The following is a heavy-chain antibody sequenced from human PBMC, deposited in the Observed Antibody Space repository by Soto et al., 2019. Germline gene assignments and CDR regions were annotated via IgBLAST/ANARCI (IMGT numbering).Heavy chain of an antibody. CDR1: GYTFTSYG. J-gene: IGHJ4*02. CDR2: ISAYNGNT. V-gene: IGHV1-18*01. Sequence: ASVKVSCKASGYTFTSYGISWVRQAPGQGLERMGWISAYNGNTNYAQKLQGRVTMTTDTSTSTAYMELRSLRSDDTAVYYCASGILTGYNEYYFDYWGQGTLVTVSS. CDR3: ASGILTGYNEYYFDY. D-gene: IGHD3-9*01.